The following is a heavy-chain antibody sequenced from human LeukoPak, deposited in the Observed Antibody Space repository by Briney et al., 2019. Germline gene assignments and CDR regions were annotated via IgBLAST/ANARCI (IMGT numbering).Heavy chain of an antibody. CDR3: ASISTDYYDSSGNDY. D-gene: IGHD3-22*01. J-gene: IGHJ4*02. CDR1: GGSISSSSYY. Sequence: SETLSLTCTVSGGSISSSSYYWGWMRQPPGKGWEWFGSIYYSWSTYSNPSLKRRVTISVDTSKNQFSLMMSYVTAAEKAVYYCASISTDYYDSSGNDYWGQGTMVTVSS. V-gene: IGHV4-39*01. CDR2: IYYSWST.